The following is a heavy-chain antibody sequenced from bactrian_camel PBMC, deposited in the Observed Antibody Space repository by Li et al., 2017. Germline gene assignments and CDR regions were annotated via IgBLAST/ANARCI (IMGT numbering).Heavy chain of an antibody. CDR2: TSNSGGST. V-gene: IGHV3S40*01. Sequence: DVQLVESGGDSVQAGGSLRLSCAASGCTFSSYDMSWVRQAPGKGLEWGSTTSNSGGSTYYADSVKGRFTISRDNAKNTQYLQLNSLKSEDTALYYCAAEMLNGHPQSGCYMPDRGLGTQVTVS. D-gene: IGHD3*01. CDR1: GCTFSSYD. CDR3: AAEMLNGHPQSGCYMPD. J-gene: IGHJ4*01.